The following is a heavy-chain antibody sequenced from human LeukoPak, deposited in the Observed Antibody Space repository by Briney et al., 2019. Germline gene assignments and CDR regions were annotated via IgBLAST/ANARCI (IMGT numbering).Heavy chain of an antibody. CDR3: ASQGVRGVSDY. Sequence: GASVKVSCKASGYTFTSYYMHWVRQAPGQGLEWMGIINPSGGSTSYAQKFQGRVTMTRDTSTSTVYMELSSLRSEDTAVYYCASQGVRGVSDYWGQGTLVTVSS. V-gene: IGHV1-46*01. CDR1: GYTFTSYY. CDR2: INPSGGST. J-gene: IGHJ4*02. D-gene: IGHD3-10*01.